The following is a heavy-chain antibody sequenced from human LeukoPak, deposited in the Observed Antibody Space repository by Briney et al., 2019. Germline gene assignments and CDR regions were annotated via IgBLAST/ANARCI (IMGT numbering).Heavy chain of an antibody. V-gene: IGHV3-30*03. CDR2: ISYDGSNK. D-gene: IGHD2-2*01. CDR3: ARFVVPAASMGGSRPIDYDDAFDI. J-gene: IGHJ3*02. Sequence: GGSLRLSCAASGFTFSSYGMHWVRQAPGKGLEWVAVISYDGSNKYYADSVKGRFTISRDNSKNTLYLQMNSLRAEDTAVYYCARFVVPAASMGGSRPIDYDDAFDIWGQGTMVTVSS. CDR1: GFTFSSYG.